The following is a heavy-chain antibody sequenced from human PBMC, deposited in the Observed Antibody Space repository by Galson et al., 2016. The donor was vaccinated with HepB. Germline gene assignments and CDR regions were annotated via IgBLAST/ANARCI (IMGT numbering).Heavy chain of an antibody. CDR3: ARADGFNTPFFDS. V-gene: IGHV3-21*01. D-gene: IGHD5-24*01. J-gene: IGHJ4*02. Sequence: LRLSCAVSGFTLSNYRIDWVRQAPGKGLEWVSCISSSSVYIWYADSVRGRFTNSRDSAKNSLYLQMDSLTAEDTAVYYCARADGFNTPFFDSWGQGTLVTVSS. CDR1: GFTLSNYR. CDR2: ISSSSVYI.